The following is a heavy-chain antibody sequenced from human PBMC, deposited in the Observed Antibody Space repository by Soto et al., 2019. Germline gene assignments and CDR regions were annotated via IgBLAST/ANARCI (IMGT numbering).Heavy chain of an antibody. CDR1: GFTFSTYA. CDR3: AGRYCTNGVCYTNYYYYIDV. D-gene: IGHD2-8*01. V-gene: IGHV3-23*01. CDR2: ITTSGGNT. J-gene: IGHJ6*03. Sequence: PGGSLRLSCAASGFTFSTYAMSWVRQAPGKGLEWVSTITTSGGNTYYADSVQGRFTISRDNSKNTLYLQMNSLRAEDTAVYHCAGRYCTNGVCYTNYYYYIDVWGKGTTVTVSS.